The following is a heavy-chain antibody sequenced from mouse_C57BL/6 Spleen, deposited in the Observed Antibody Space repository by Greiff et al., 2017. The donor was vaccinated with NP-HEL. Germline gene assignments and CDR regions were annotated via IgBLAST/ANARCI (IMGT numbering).Heavy chain of an antibody. V-gene: IGHV1-22*01. J-gene: IGHJ1*03. Sequence: DVKLQESGPELVKPGASVKMSCKASGYTFTDYNMHWVKQSHGKSLEWIGYINPNNGGTSYNEKFKGKATLTVNKSSSTAYMELRSLTSEDSAVYYCARIYYYGSSWYFDVWGTGTTVTVSS. D-gene: IGHD1-1*01. CDR1: GYTFTDYN. CDR3: ARIYYYGSSWYFDV. CDR2: INPNNGGT.